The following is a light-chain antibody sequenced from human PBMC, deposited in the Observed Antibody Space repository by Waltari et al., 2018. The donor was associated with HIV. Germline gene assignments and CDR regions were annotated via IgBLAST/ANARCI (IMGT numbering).Light chain of an antibody. CDR1: SSDVGGYNY. Sequence: QSALTQPASVAGSLGQSITISCTGTSSDVGGYNYVSWYQQPNSGKAPRLIIFEVSSRASGVSNRCSGSKAGGTASLTISGRQADDEADYYCSSYTSGSTRVFGGGTKLTVL. CDR2: EVS. CDR3: SSYTSGSTRV. J-gene: IGLJ3*02. V-gene: IGLV2-14*03.